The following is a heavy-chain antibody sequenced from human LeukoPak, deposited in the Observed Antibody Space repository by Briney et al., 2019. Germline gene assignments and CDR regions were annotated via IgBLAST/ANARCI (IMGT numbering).Heavy chain of an antibody. D-gene: IGHD3-10*01. V-gene: IGHV4-39*07. CDR1: GGSISSSSYY. CDR3: ARAFLWFGELLYYFDY. J-gene: IGHJ4*02. CDR2: IYYSGST. Sequence: SETPSLTCTVSGGSISSSSYYWGWIRQPPGKGLEWIGSIYYSGSTYYNPSLKSRVTISVDTSKNQFSLKLSSVTAADTAVYYCARAFLWFGELLYYFDYWGQGTLVTVSS.